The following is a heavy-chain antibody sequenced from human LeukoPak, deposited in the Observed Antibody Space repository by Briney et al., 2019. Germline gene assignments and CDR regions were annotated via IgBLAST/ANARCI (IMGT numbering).Heavy chain of an antibody. Sequence: PGGSLRLSCAASGFTFSSYAMSWVRQAPGKGLEWVSGISWNSGSIGYADSVKGRFTISRDNAKNSLYLQMNSLRAEDTALYYCAKDTGPGYCSGGSCSIDFDYWGQGTLVTVSS. V-gene: IGHV3-9*01. CDR2: ISWNSGSI. CDR1: GFTFSSYA. D-gene: IGHD2-15*01. CDR3: AKDTGPGYCSGGSCSIDFDY. J-gene: IGHJ4*02.